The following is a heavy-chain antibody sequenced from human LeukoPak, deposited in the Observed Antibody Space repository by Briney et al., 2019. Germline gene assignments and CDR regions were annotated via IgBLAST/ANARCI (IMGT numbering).Heavy chain of an antibody. D-gene: IGHD1-26*01. CDR2: INQDGSEE. CDR3: ARWKMELERNAFDF. Sequence: GGSLRLSCAASGFTFRTYWMSWIRQAPGKEPEWVADINQDGSEEDYLQSVQGRFTVSRDNAQNAVFLQMTYLRADDTAVYYCARWKMELERNAFDFWGQGTVVAVSS. V-gene: IGHV3-7*01. J-gene: IGHJ3*01. CDR1: GFTFRTYW.